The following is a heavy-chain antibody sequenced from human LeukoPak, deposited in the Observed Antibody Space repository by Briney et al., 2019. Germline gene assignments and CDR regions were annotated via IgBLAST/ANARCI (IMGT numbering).Heavy chain of an antibody. V-gene: IGHV1-18*04. D-gene: IGHD2-15*01. CDR2: IGAYNGDT. CDR3: TRDHCRGDNCPSFDY. CDR1: GYIFTSFG. Sequence: ASVKVSCKPSGYIFTSFGISWVRQAPGQGLEWTGWIGAYNGDTNYAQKFQGRVTMTTDTSTSTAYMDLRSLRSDDTAVYYCTRDHCRGDNCPSFDYWGQGTLVTVSS. J-gene: IGHJ4*02.